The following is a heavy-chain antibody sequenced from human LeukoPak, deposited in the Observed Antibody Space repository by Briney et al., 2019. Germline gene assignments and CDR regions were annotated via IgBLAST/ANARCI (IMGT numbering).Heavy chain of an antibody. CDR3: VKIGTVSLSADY. CDR2: IYSGGST. J-gene: IGHJ4*02. V-gene: IGHV3-66*01. Sequence: GGSLTLSCAASGFTVSSNYMSWVRQAPGKGLEWVSVIYSGGSTYHADSVKGRFTISRDNSKNTLYLQMNSLRAEDTAVYYCVKIGTVSLSADYWGQGTLVTVSS. CDR1: GFTVSSNY.